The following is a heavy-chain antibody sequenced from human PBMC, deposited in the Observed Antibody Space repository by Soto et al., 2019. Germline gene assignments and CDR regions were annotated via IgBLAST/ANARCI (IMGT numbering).Heavy chain of an antibody. Sequence: QVQLVQSGAEVKKPGASVKVSCKASGYTFTSYAMHWVRQAPGQRLEWMGWINAGNGNTKYSQKFQGRVTITRDTSASTAYMELSSLRSEDTAVYYCARDLIAYGDYEYYFDYWGQGTLVTVSS. J-gene: IGHJ4*02. CDR3: ARDLIAYGDYEYYFDY. CDR1: GYTFTSYA. V-gene: IGHV1-3*01. D-gene: IGHD4-17*01. CDR2: INAGNGNT.